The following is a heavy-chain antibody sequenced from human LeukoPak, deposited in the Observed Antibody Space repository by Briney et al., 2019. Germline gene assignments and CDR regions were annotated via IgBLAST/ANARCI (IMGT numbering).Heavy chain of an antibody. Sequence: SQTLSLTCTVSGGSISSGSYYWSWIRQPAGKGLEWIGRIYTSGSTNYNPSLKSRVTISVDTSKNQFSLELSSVTAADTAVYYCASLSGRAWFDPWGQGTLVTVSS. CDR1: GGSISSGSYY. J-gene: IGHJ5*02. V-gene: IGHV4-61*02. D-gene: IGHD1-26*01. CDR3: ASLSGRAWFDP. CDR2: IYTSGST.